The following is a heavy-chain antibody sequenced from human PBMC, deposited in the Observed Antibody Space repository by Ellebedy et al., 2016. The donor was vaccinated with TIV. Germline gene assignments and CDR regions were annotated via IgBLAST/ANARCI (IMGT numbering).Heavy chain of an antibody. CDR2: IYSGGST. D-gene: IGHD4-17*01. CDR3: ARDMSYGDYDY. CDR1: GFPVSSHY. Sequence: GESLKISCAASGFPVSSHYMSWVRPAPGKGLEWGSVIYSGGSTYYADSVKCRFTISKDNSKNTLYLQMNSLRAEDTAVYYCARDMSYGDYDYWGQGTLVTVSS. J-gene: IGHJ4*02. V-gene: IGHV3-53*01.